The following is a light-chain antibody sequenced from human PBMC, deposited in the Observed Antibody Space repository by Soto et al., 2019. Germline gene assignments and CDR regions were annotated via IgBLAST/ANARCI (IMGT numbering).Light chain of an antibody. CDR3: QQYNSYSRT. Sequence: DIQMTQSPSTLSASVGDRVTITCRASQSIGSWLAWYQQKPGKAPKLLIYDASRLHSGVPSRFSGSGSGTDFTLTISSLQPDDFATYYCQQYNSYSRTFGQGTRLEIK. V-gene: IGKV1-5*01. J-gene: IGKJ5*01. CDR1: QSIGSW. CDR2: DAS.